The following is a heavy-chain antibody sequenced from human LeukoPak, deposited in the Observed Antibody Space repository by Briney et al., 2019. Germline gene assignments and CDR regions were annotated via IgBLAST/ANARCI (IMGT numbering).Heavy chain of an antibody. CDR1: GGSISSYY. Sequence: PSETLSLTCTVSGGSISSYYWSWIRQPPGKGLEWIGYMYYSGSTNYSPSLKSRVTILVDTSKNQFSLKLSPVTAADTAVYYCARHLGGSSGFRYFDYWGQGTLVTVSS. CDR2: MYYSGST. D-gene: IGHD3-10*01. V-gene: IGHV4-59*08. J-gene: IGHJ4*02. CDR3: ARHLGGSSGFRYFDY.